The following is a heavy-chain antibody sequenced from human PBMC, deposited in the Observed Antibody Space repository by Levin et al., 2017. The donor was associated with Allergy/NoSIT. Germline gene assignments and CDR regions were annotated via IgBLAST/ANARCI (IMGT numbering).Heavy chain of an antibody. CDR1: GFTFSSYE. CDR3: ARVGRYYDFWSGVYYYGMDV. V-gene: IGHV3-48*03. Sequence: PGGSLRLSCAASGFTFSSYEMNWVRQAPGKGLEWVSYISSSGSTIYYADSVKGRFTISRDNAKNSLYLQMNSLRAEDTAVYYCARVGRYYDFWSGVYYYGMDVWGQGTTVTVSS. D-gene: IGHD3-3*01. CDR2: ISSSGSTI. J-gene: IGHJ6*02.